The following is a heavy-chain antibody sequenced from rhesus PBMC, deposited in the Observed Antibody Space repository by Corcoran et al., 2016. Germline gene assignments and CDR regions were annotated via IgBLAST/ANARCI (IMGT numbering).Heavy chain of an antibody. Sequence: DVQLVESGGGLVKPGGSLRLSCVASGFTFSSYEMHWVLQAPGKGLEGVSVISESNGTIYYADSVKGRYNISRDNAKNTLFLQMNSLRADDTAVYYCTRDGAAARFDFWGQGVLVTVSS. V-gene: IGHV3-100*02. CDR2: ISESNGTI. J-gene: IGHJ4*01. CDR1: GFTFSSYE. CDR3: TRDGAAARFDF. D-gene: IGHD6-25*01.